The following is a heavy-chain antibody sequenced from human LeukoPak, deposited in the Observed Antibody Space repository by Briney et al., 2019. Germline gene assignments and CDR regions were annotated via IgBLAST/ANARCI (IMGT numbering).Heavy chain of an antibody. Sequence: PGRSLRLSRAASGFRFSDYGMHWVRQAPGRGLEWVAVISSDGTKKAYADSVKGRFTISRDNSENTLYLQMSSLRAEDTAIYYCAKRRDYCSGGSCYSLDYWGQGTLVTVSS. J-gene: IGHJ4*02. CDR2: ISSDGTKK. CDR1: GFRFSDYG. V-gene: IGHV3-30*18. D-gene: IGHD2-15*01. CDR3: AKRRDYCSGGSCYSLDY.